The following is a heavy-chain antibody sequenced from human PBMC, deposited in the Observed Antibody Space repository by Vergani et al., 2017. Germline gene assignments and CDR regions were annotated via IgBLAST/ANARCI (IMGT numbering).Heavy chain of an antibody. V-gene: IGHV4-59*08. CDR3: AGQLISDSLNRLDY. CDR1: GGSISSYY. D-gene: IGHD1-14*01. Sequence: QVQLQESGPGLVKPSETLSLTCTVSGGSISSYYWSWIRQPPGKGLEWIGYIYYSGSTNYNPSLKSRVTISVATSKNQFSLKLSSGTAADTAVYYCAGQLISDSLNRLDYWGQGTLVTVSS. CDR2: IYYSGST. J-gene: IGHJ4*02.